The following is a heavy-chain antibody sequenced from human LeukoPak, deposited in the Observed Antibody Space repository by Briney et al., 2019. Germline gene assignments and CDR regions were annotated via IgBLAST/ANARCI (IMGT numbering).Heavy chain of an antibody. Sequence: ASVKVSCKASGYTFTSYDVNWVRQATGQGLEWMGWMNPNSGNTGYAQKFQGRVTITRNTSITTAYMELRSLRSDDTAVYYCARVAAGIAAGYYFDYWGQGTLVTVSS. CDR1: GYTFTSYD. CDR3: ARVAAGIAAGYYFDY. D-gene: IGHD6-13*01. J-gene: IGHJ4*02. V-gene: IGHV1-8*03. CDR2: MNPNSGNT.